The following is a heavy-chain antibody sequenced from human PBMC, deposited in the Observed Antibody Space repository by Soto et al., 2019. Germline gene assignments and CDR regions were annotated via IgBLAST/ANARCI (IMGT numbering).Heavy chain of an antibody. CDR1: GFTFSYYT. CDR2: ISGIRDYI. V-gene: IGHV3-21*06. J-gene: IGHJ4*02. Sequence: GGSLRLSCAASGFTFSYYTVHWVRRAPGKGLEWVSSISGIRDYIRYADSVKGRFTISRDNVKTSLYLQMNSLTAEDTAVYYCAREGVHNYNEYYFDYWGQGTLVTVSS. CDR3: AREGVHNYNEYYFDY. D-gene: IGHD3-22*01.